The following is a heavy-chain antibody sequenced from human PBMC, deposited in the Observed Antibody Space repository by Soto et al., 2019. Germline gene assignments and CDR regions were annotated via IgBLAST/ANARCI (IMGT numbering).Heavy chain of an antibody. V-gene: IGHV3-21*01. Sequence: EVQLVESGGGLVKPGGSLRLSCAASGFIFSSYTMNWVRQAPGKGLEWVSSISASSTYIYYADSLKGRFTISGDNAYNSLYLQMNSLRAEDTAVYYCARGWLRDPWMYWGQGTLATVSS. D-gene: IGHD5-12*01. J-gene: IGHJ4*02. CDR3: ARGWLRDPWMY. CDR2: ISASSTYI. CDR1: GFIFSSYT.